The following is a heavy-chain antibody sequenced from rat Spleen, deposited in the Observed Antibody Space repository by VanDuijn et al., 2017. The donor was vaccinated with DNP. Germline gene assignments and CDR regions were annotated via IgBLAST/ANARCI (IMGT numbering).Heavy chain of an antibody. CDR2: ISYSGST. J-gene: IGHJ3*01. CDR3: ARTNFYDGDYYYVPFAY. CDR1: GYSITSNY. V-gene: IGHV3-1*01. Sequence: EVQLQESGPGLVKPSQSLSLTCSVTGYSITSNYWGWIRKFPGNKMEWMGYISYSGSTSYNPSLKSRISITRDTSKNQFFLQLNSVTTEDTATYYCARTNFYDGDYYYVPFAYWGQGTLVTVSS. D-gene: IGHD1-12*02.